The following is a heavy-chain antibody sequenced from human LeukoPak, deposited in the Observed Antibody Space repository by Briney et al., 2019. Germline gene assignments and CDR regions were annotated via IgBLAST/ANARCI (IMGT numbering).Heavy chain of an antibody. CDR2: ISGSGGST. CDR3: ASTPYYDILTGYYSPLLLGYGMGV. V-gene: IGHV3-23*01. D-gene: IGHD3-9*01. Sequence: RPGGSLRLSCAASGFTFSSYAMSWVRQAPGKGLEWVSAISGSGGSTYYADSVKGRFTISRDNSKNTLYLQMNSLRAEDTAVYYCASTPYYDILTGYYSPLLLGYGMGVWGQGTTVIVSS. J-gene: IGHJ6*02. CDR1: GFTFSSYA.